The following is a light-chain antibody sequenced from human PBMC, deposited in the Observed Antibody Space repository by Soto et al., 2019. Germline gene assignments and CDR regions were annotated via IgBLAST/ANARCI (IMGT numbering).Light chain of an antibody. J-gene: IGKJ1*01. CDR2: AAS. V-gene: IGKV1-39*01. Sequence: DIQMTQSPSSLSASVVGRVTITCLASQGISNYLAWYQQRPGKVPKLLIYAASSLQSGVPSRFSGSGSGTDFTPTISSLQHEDFATYFCQQSYSPPRTFGQGTKVDIK. CDR3: QQSYSPPRT. CDR1: QGISNY.